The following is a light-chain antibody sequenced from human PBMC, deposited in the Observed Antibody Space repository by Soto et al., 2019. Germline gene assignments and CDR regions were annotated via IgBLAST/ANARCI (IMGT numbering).Light chain of an antibody. Sequence: QSVLMQPPSVSAAPGQKVTISCSGSSSNIGKNYVSWYQQLPGTAPKLLIYDNNRRPSGIPDRFSGSKSGTSATLGISGLQTGDEAYYYCGTWDGSLSAVFGGGTKLTVL. CDR1: SSNIGKNY. V-gene: IGLV1-51*01. CDR2: DNN. J-gene: IGLJ3*02. CDR3: GTWDGSLSAV.